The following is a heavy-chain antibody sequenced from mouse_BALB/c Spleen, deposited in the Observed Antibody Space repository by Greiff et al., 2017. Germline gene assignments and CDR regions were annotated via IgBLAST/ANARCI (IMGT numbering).Heavy chain of an antibody. CDR1: GFTFSSYA. Sequence: EVQRVESGGGLVKPGGSLKLSCAASGFTFSSYAMSWVRQTPEKRLEWVASISSGGSTYYPDSVKGRFTISRDNARNILYLQMSSLRSEDTAMYYWSRGCDLGDYAMDYWGQGTSVTVSS. CDR3: SRGCDLGDYAMDY. CDR2: ISSGGST. J-gene: IGHJ4*01. V-gene: IGHV5-6-5*01.